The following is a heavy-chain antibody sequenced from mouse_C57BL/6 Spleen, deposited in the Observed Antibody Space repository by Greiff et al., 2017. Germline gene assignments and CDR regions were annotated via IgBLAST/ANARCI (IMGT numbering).Heavy chain of an antibody. Sequence: QVQLQQPGAELVRPGSSVKLSCKASGYTFTSYWMDWVKQRPGQGLEWIGNIYPSDSETHYNQKFKDKATLTVDKPSSTAYMQLSSLTSEDSAVYYCARRLTGTSYYAMDYWGQGTSVTVSS. CDR1: GYTFTSYW. J-gene: IGHJ4*01. CDR3: ARRLTGTSYYAMDY. D-gene: IGHD4-1*01. V-gene: IGHV1-61*01. CDR2: IYPSDSET.